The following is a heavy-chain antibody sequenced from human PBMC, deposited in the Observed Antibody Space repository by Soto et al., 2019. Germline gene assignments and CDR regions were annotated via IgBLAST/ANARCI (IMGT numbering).Heavy chain of an antibody. CDR3: ARDGITPLTGYSSGWYLAY. D-gene: IGHD6-19*01. CDR2: IWYDGSNK. CDR1: GFTFSSYG. J-gene: IGHJ4*02. Sequence: QVQLVESGGGVVQPGRSLRLSCAASGFTFSSYGMHWVRQAPGKGLEWVAVIWYDGSNKYYADSVKGRFTISRDNSKNTLYLQMNSLRAEDTAVYYCARDGITPLTGYSSGWYLAYWGQGTLVTVSS. V-gene: IGHV3-33*01.